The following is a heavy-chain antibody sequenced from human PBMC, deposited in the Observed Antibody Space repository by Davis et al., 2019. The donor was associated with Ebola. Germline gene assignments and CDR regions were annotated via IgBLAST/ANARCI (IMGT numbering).Heavy chain of an antibody. CDR1: GGFVSSGGYS. CDR3: ARRRAASTYPYYFDY. V-gene: IGHV4-61*08. J-gene: IGHJ4*02. CDR2: IYYSGST. Sequence: SEILSLTCAVSGGFVSSGGYSWSWIRQPPGKGLEWIGYIYYSGSTNYNPSLKSRVTISVDTSQNQFSLRLSSVTAADTAVYYCARRRAASTYPYYFDYWGQGTLVTVSS. D-gene: IGHD2-15*01.